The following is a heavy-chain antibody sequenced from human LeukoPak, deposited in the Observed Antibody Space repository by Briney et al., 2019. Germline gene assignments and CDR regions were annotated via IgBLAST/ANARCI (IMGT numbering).Heavy chain of an antibody. D-gene: IGHD2-2*01. CDR1: GYSFTSYW. CDR2: IYPGDSDT. Sequence: GESLKISCKGSGYSFTSYWIGWVRQMPGKGLEWMGIIYPGDSDTRYSPSFQGQVTISADKSISTAYLQWSSLKASDTAMYYCARGDCSSTSCYLEYNWFDPWGQGTLVTVSS. J-gene: IGHJ5*02. V-gene: IGHV5-51*01. CDR3: ARGDCSSTSCYLEYNWFDP.